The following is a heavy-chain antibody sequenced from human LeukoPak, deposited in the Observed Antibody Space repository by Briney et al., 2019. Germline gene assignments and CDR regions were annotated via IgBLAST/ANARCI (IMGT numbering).Heavy chain of an antibody. Sequence: GGSLKISCKGSGYSFTSYWISWVRQMPGKGLEWMGRIDPSDSYTNYSPSFQGHVTISADKSISTAYLQWSSLKASDTAMYYCARHEAYYDILTATYYYYGMDVWGKGTTVTVSS. CDR1: GYSFTSYW. V-gene: IGHV5-10-1*01. CDR3: ARHEAYYDILTATYYYYGMDV. D-gene: IGHD3-9*01. CDR2: IDPSDSYT. J-gene: IGHJ6*04.